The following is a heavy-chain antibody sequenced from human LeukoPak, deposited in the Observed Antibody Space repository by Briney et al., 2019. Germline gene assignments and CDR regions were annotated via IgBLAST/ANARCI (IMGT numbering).Heavy chain of an antibody. CDR1: GDRFSSNSVT. D-gene: IGHD2-2*01. Sequence: SQTLSLTCAISGDRFSSNSVTWNWIRQSPSRGLEWLGRTYYRSTWYNDYAVSVRGRITVNPDTSKNQFSLHLNSVTPEDTAVYYCARRLTQYDCFDPWGQGILVTVS. J-gene: IGHJ5*02. CDR3: ARRLTQYDCFDP. CDR2: TYYRSTWYN. V-gene: IGHV6-1*01.